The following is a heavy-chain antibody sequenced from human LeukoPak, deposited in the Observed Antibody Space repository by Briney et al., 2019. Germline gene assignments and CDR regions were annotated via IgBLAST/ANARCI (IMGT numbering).Heavy chain of an antibody. Sequence: PSETLSLTCAVYGGSFSGYYWSWIRQPPGKGLEWIGEINHSGSTNYNPSLKSRVTISVDTSKNQFSLNLSSVTAADTAVYCCARSAAPGTGFDFWGQGTLVTVSS. V-gene: IGHV4-34*01. CDR3: ARSAAPGTGFDF. CDR1: GGSFSGYY. J-gene: IGHJ4*02. D-gene: IGHD6-13*01. CDR2: INHSGST.